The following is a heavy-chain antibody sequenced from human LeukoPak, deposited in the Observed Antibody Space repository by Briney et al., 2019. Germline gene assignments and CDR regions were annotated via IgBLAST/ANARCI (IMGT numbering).Heavy chain of an antibody. V-gene: IGHV4-59*01. CDR2: IYYSGST. CDR3: ARVYCSGGSCHSPYYYYYMDV. D-gene: IGHD2-15*01. Sequence: PSETLSLTCAVGGGSISSYYWSWIRQPPGKGLEWIGYIYYSGSTNYNPSLKSRVTISVDTSKNQLSLKLSSVTAADTAVYYCARVYCSGGSCHSPYYYYYMDVWGKGTTVTVSS. J-gene: IGHJ6*03. CDR1: GGSISSYY.